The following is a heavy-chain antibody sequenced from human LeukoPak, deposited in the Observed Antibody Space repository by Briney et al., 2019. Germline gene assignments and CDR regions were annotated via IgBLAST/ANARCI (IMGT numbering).Heavy chain of an antibody. CDR3: VARYPDY. J-gene: IGHJ4*02. Sequence: GGSLRPSCAASGFTFSSYAMHWVRQAPGKGLEWVAVISYDGSNKYYADSVKGRFTISRDNSKNTLYLQMNSLRAEDTAVYYCVARYPDYWGQGTLVTVSS. CDR2: ISYDGSNK. D-gene: IGHD3-16*02. CDR1: GFTFSSYA. V-gene: IGHV3-30*04.